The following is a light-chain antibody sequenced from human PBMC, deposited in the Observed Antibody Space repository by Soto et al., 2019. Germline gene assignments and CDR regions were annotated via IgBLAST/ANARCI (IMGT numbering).Light chain of an antibody. CDR2: ENN. Sequence: QSVLTQPPSVSAAPGQXVTXXXXGSSSNIGNNYVSWYQQLPGTAPKLLIYENNKRPSGIPDRFSGSKSGTSATLGITGLQTGDEADYYCGTWDSSLSASYVFGTGTKVT. CDR3: GTWDSSLSASYV. V-gene: IGLV1-51*02. CDR1: SSNIGNNY. J-gene: IGLJ1*01.